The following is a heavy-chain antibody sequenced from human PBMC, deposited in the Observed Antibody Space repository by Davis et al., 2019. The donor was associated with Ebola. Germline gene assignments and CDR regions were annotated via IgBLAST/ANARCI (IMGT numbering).Heavy chain of an antibody. CDR1: GFTFDDYA. D-gene: IGHD4-11*01. CDR2: ISGDGGST. Sequence: PGGSLRLSCAASGFTFDDYAMHWVRQAPGKGLEWVSLISGDGGSTYYADSVKGRFTISRDNAKNALYLQMNSLRAEDTAVYYCASPRRPTVTAYYYYYGMDVWGQGTTVTVSS. J-gene: IGHJ6*02. V-gene: IGHV3-43*02. CDR3: ASPRRPTVTAYYYYYGMDV.